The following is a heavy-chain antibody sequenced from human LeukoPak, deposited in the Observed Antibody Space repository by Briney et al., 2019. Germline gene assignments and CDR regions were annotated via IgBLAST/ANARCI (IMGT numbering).Heavy chain of an antibody. CDR3: ARVAYYDFWSGYYSANDAFDI. CDR2: INPNSGGT. Sequence: ASVKVSCKASGYTFTSYDINWVRQATGQGLEWMGWINPNSGGTNYAQKFQGRVTMTRDTSISTAYMELSRLRSDDTAVYYCARVAYYDFWSGYYSANDAFDIWGQGTMVTVSS. V-gene: IGHV1-2*02. CDR1: GYTFTSYD. J-gene: IGHJ3*02. D-gene: IGHD3-3*01.